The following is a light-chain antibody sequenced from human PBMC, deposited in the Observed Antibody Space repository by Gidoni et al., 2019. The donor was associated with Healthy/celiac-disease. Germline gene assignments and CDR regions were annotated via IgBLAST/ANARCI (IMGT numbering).Light chain of an antibody. CDR2: GAS. CDR1: QSVSSSY. Sequence: EIVLTQSTGTLSLSPGERATLSCRASQSVSSSYLAWYQQKPGQAPRLLIYGASSRATGIPDSFSGSGSGTDFTLTISRLEPEDFAVYYCQQYGSSPRTFGQGTKLEIK. CDR3: QQYGSSPRT. J-gene: IGKJ2*01. V-gene: IGKV3-20*01.